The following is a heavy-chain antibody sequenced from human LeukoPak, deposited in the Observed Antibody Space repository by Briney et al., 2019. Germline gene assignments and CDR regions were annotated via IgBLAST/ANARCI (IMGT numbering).Heavy chain of an antibody. V-gene: IGHV4-30-4*08. D-gene: IGHD2/OR15-2a*01. CDR2: IYYSGST. CDR3: ATLNRGGSSWFDP. CDR1: GGSISSGDYY. Sequence: PSETLSLTCTVSGGSISSGDYYWSWIRQPPGKGLEWIGYIYYSGSTYYNPSLKSRVTISVDTSKNQFSLKLSSVTAADTAVYYCATLNRGGSSWFDPWGQGTLVTVSS. J-gene: IGHJ5*02.